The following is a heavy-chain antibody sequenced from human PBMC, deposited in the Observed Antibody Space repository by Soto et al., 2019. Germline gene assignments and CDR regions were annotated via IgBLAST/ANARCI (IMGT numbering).Heavy chain of an antibody. V-gene: IGHV3-11*04. D-gene: IGHD3-16*01. CDR3: ASLTGAF. CDR1: GFVFSDYY. CDR2: IVSDGTTI. Sequence: PGGSLRLSCAASGFVFSDYYMIWIRQAPGKGLEWVSSIVSDGTTIYYADSVKGRFTISRDNAKSSLYLQMNSLRAEDTAVYYCASLTGAFWGQGTVVTVSS. J-gene: IGHJ4*02.